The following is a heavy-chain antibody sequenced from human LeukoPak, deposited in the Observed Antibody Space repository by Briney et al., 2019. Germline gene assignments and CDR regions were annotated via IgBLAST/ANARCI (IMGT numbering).Heavy chain of an antibody. D-gene: IGHD1-26*01. CDR3: ARRLGNPGSLGYFDL. V-gene: IGHV3-23*01. CDR1: GFNLSTYG. CDR2: ISGSGSST. Sequence: GGSLRLSCAASGFNLSTYGMHWVRQAPGKGLEWVSAISGSGSSTSYADSVKGRFTISRDNSKNTLYLQMNSLRAEDTALYYCARRLGNPGSLGYFDLWGRGTLVTVSS. J-gene: IGHJ2*01.